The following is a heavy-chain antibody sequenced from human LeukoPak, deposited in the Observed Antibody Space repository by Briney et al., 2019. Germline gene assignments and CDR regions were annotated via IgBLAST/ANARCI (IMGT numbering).Heavy chain of an antibody. CDR2: INSDGSST. CDR1: GFTFSSYW. D-gene: IGHD2-2*01. J-gene: IGHJ5*02. Sequence: PGGSLRLSCAASGFTFSSYWMHWVRQAPGKGLVWVSRINSDGSSTSYADSVKGRFTISRDNAKNTLYLQMNSLRAEDTAVYYCARVPAAPLGGDNWFDPWGQGTLVTVSS. V-gene: IGHV3-74*01. CDR3: ARVPAAPLGGDNWFDP.